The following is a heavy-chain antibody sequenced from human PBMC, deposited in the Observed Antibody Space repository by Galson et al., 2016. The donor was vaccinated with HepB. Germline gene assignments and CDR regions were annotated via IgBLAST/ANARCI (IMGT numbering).Heavy chain of an antibody. CDR2: IIPIYDTT. J-gene: IGHJ6*02. CDR3: ARGPRTWYLPPDYYFGVDV. D-gene: IGHD6-13*01. Sequence: SVKVSCKASGGTFINYSFSWVRQAPGQGLEWMGGIIPIYDTTNYARKFQGRVTITADESTSTVFFDLSSLTSEDTAVYYCARGPRTWYLPPDYYFGVDVWGQGTTVTVSS. CDR1: GGTFINYS. V-gene: IGHV1-69*13.